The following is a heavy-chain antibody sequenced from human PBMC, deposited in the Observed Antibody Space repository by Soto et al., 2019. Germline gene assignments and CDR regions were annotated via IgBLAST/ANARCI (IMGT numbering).Heavy chain of an antibody. Sequence: PGGSLRLSCAASGFTFSSYAMSWVRQAPGKGLEWVSAISGSGGSTYYADSVKGRFTISRDNSKNTLYLQMNSLRAEDTAVYYCARKGPIRGVIIFGMDVWGQGTTVTVSS. V-gene: IGHV3-23*01. J-gene: IGHJ6*02. CDR1: GFTFSSYA. CDR3: ARKGPIRGVIIFGMDV. D-gene: IGHD3-10*01. CDR2: ISGSGGST.